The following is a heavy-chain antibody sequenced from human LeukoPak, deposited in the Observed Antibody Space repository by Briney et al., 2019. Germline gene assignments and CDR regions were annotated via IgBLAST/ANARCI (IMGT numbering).Heavy chain of an antibody. V-gene: IGHV4-34*01. CDR2: INQSERT. Sequence: KPSETLSLTCAVSGGSFTNYYWSWIRQPPGKGLEWIGEINQSERTNYNPSLKSRVTISVDTSKNQFSLRLSSVTAADTAVYYCARVGRTGYSGSWHFDSWGQGSQVTVSS. CDR1: GGSFTNYY. CDR3: ARVGRTGYSGSWHFDS. D-gene: IGHD1-26*01. J-gene: IGHJ5*01.